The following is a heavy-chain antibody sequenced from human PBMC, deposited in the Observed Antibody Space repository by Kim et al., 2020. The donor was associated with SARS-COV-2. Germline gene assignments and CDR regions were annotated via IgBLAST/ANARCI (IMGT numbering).Heavy chain of an antibody. CDR2: ISYDGSNK. Sequence: GGSLRLSCVASGFTFSSYGMHWVRQAPGKGLEWVAVISYDGSNKYYADSVKGRFTISRDNSKNTLYLQMNSLRAEDTAVYYCAKDLGGSRTNWFDPWGQG. V-gene: IGHV3-30*18. J-gene: IGHJ5*02. D-gene: IGHD1-26*01. CDR3: AKDLGGSRTNWFDP. CDR1: GFTFSSYG.